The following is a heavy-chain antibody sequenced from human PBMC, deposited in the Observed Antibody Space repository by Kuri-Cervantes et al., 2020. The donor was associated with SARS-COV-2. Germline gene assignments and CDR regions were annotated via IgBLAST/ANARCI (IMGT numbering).Heavy chain of an antibody. CDR1: GGSIGSGNYY. J-gene: IGHJ6*03. D-gene: IGHD3-3*01. Sequence: LRLSCTVSGGSIGSGNYYWSWIRQPAGKGLEWIGRIYTSGSTNYNPSLKSRVTMSVDTSKNQFSLKLSSVTAADTAVYYCARDLLLPHTIFGVVHTEVYYYYYMDVWGKGTTVTVSS. CDR2: IYTSGST. CDR3: ARDLLLPHTIFGVVHTEVYYYYYMDV. V-gene: IGHV4-61*02.